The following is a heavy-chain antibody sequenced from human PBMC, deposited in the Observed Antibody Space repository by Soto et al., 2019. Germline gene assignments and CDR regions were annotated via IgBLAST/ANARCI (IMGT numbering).Heavy chain of an antibody. V-gene: IGHV3-30*18. CDR3: AKVSSGRWNYYYYMDV. J-gene: IGHJ6*03. Sequence: GGSQRLSCAASGFNFGSYGMHWVRQAPGKGLEWVAVISYDGSNKYYADSVKGRFTISRDNSKNTLYLQMNSLRAEDTAVYYCAKVSSGRWNYYYYMDVWGKGTTVTVSS. CDR1: GFNFGSYG. D-gene: IGHD6-19*01. CDR2: ISYDGSNK.